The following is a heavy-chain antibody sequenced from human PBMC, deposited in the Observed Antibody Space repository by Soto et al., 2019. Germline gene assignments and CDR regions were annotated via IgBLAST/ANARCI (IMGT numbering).Heavy chain of an antibody. Sequence: QVQLQQWGAGLLKPSETLSLTCAVYGGSFSGYYWSWIRQPPGKGLEWIGEINHSGSTNYNPSLKSRVTISVDTSKNQFSLKLNSVTAADTAVYYCAREAMMADWGQGTLVTVSS. J-gene: IGHJ4*02. CDR3: AREAMMAD. D-gene: IGHD3-22*01. CDR2: INHSGST. V-gene: IGHV4-34*01. CDR1: GGSFSGYY.